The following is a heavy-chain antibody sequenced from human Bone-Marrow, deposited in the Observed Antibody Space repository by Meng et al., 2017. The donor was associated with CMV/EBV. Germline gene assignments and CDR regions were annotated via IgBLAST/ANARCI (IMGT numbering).Heavy chain of an antibody. CDR2: INSDGSST. D-gene: IGHD2-2*01. V-gene: IGHV3-74*01. Sequence: GESLKISCAASGFTFSSYWMHWVRQPPGKGLVWVSRINSDGSSTSYADSVKGRFTISRDNAKNTLYLQMNSLRAEDTAVYYCARSGGDIVVVPAAIAHGMYVWGQRTTVTVSS. CDR3: ARSGGDIVVVPAAIAHGMYV. CDR1: GFTFSSYW. J-gene: IGHJ6*02.